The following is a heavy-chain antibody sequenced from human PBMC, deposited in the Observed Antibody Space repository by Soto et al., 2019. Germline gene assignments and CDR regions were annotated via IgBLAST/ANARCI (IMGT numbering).Heavy chain of an antibody. Sequence: EVQLVESGGGLVQPGRSLRLSCATSGFIFDDYAMHWVRQAAGKGLEWVSGISWNSGNTGYADSVKGRFTISRDNXKXXLYLQMNSLRTEDTALYYCAKGSDYDTSGYFIFDYWGQGTLVTVSS. CDR3: AKGSDYDTSGYFIFDY. CDR2: ISWNSGNT. CDR1: GFIFDDYA. D-gene: IGHD3-22*01. J-gene: IGHJ4*02. V-gene: IGHV3-9*01.